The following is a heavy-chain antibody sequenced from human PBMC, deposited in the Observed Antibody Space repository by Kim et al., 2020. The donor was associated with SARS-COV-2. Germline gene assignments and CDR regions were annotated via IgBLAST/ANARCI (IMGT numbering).Heavy chain of an antibody. V-gene: IGHV3-13*04. Sequence: GGSLRLSCAASGFTFSSYDMHWVRQATGKGLEWVSAIGTAGDTYYPGSVKGRFTISRENAKNSLYLQMNSLRAGDTAVYYCASSKGAGAGYNYWGQGTLVTVSS. CDR3: ASSKGAGAGYNY. CDR2: IGTAGDT. J-gene: IGHJ4*02. CDR1: GFTFSSYD. D-gene: IGHD1-26*01.